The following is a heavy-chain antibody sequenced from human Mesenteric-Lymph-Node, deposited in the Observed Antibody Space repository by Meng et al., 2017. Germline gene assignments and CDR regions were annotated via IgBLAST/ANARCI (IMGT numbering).Heavy chain of an antibody. Sequence: QVQLQQWGAGLLKPSETLSLTCTVSGGSIRSSSYYWGGIRQPPGKGLEYIGSIFYSGNTYYNPSLKSRVTISIDTSENQFSLKLSSVTAADTAVYYCARRVFYGSANFDYWGQGTLVTVSS. CDR2: IFYSGNT. J-gene: IGHJ4*02. D-gene: IGHD3-10*01. CDR3: ARRVFYGSANFDY. CDR1: GGSIRSSSYY. V-gene: IGHV4-39*01.